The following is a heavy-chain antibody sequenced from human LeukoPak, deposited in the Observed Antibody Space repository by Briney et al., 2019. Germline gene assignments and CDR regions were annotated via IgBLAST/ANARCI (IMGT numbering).Heavy chain of an antibody. Sequence: GGSLRLSCAASEFTFNNYWMHWVRQAPGKGLAWVSRINSDGSHTDYADSVKGRFTISRDNAKNTLYLQMNSLRAEDTAVYYCASHSTFVGGATESIDYWGQGTLVTVSS. CDR1: EFTFNNYW. V-gene: IGHV3-74*01. J-gene: IGHJ4*02. D-gene: IGHD1-26*01. CDR2: INSDGSHT. CDR3: ASHSTFVGGATESIDY.